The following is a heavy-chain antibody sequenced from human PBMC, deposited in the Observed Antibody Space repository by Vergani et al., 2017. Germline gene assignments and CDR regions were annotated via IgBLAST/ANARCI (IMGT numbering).Heavy chain of an antibody. Sequence: QVQLQESGPGLVKPSQTLSLTCTVSGGSISSGSYYWSWIRQPPGKGLEWIGEINHSGSTNYNPSLKSRVTISVHTSKNQFSLKLSSVTAADTAVYYCAREVASYYYGSGSYYYMDVWGKGTTVTVSS. J-gene: IGHJ6*03. D-gene: IGHD3-10*01. CDR1: GGSISSGSYY. V-gene: IGHV4-39*07. CDR3: AREVASYYYGSGSYYYMDV. CDR2: INHSGST.